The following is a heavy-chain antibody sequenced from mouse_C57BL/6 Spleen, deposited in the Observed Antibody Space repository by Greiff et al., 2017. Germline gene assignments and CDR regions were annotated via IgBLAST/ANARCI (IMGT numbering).Heavy chain of an antibody. J-gene: IGHJ4*01. V-gene: IGHV5-17*01. D-gene: IGHD1-1*01. CDR3: ARPYYGSSPDY. CDR2: ISSGSSTI. CDR1: GFTFSDYG. Sequence: EVKLVESGGGLVKPGGSLKLSCAASGFTFSDYGMHWVRQAPEKGLEWVAYISSGSSTIYYADTVKGRFTISRDNAKNTLFLQMTSLRSEDTAMYYCARPYYGSSPDYWGQGTSVTVSS.